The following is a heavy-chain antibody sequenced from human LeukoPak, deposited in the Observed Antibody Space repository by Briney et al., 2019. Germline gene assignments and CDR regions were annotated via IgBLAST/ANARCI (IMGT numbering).Heavy chain of an antibody. CDR1: GDSISSSSYY. CDR3: ARGYYDYVWGSLTINYFDY. V-gene: IGHV4-39*07. Sequence: SETLSLTCTVSGDSISSSSYYWGWIRQPPGKGLEWIGSIYYTGSTYYNPSLKSRVTISVDTSKNQFSLKLSSVTAADTAVYYCARGYYDYVWGSLTINYFDYWGQGTLVTVSS. D-gene: IGHD3-16*01. J-gene: IGHJ4*02. CDR2: IYYTGST.